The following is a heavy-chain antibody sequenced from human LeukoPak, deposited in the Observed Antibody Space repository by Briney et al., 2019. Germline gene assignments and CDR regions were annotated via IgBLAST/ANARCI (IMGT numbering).Heavy chain of an antibody. J-gene: IGHJ4*02. V-gene: IGHV4-31*03. CDR1: GGSISSGGYN. CDR2: IYYSGST. D-gene: IGHD3-22*01. CDR3: ARGNLRRGGLVVITTRLKSGSGYFDY. Sequence: KASGTLSLTCTVSGGSISSGGYNWNWIRQLPGKGLEWIGYIYYSGSTHYNPSLKSRATISIDTSKNQFSLKLSSVTAADTAVYYCARGNLRRGGLVVITTRLKSGSGYFDYWGQGTLVTVSS.